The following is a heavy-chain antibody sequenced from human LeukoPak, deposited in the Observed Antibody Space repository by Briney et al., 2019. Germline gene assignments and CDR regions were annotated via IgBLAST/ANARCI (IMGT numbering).Heavy chain of an antibody. V-gene: IGHV1-2*02. CDR2: ISPNSGGT. Sequence: ASVKVSCKASGYTFTGYYMHWVRQAPGQGLEWMGWISPNSGGTNYAQKFQGRVTMTRDTSISTAYMELSRLRSDDTAVYYCARSLATMAPPNAFDIWGQGTMVTVSS. CDR1: GYTFTGYY. CDR3: ARSLATMAPPNAFDI. D-gene: IGHD1-26*01. J-gene: IGHJ3*02.